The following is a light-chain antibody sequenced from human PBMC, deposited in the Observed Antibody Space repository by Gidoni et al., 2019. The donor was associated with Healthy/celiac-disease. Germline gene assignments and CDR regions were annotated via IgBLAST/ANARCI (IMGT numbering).Light chain of an antibody. Sequence: DIQMTQSPSSPSASVGDRVTITCRASQSISSYLNWYQQKPGKAPKLLIYAASSLQSGVPSRCSGGGAGTDFTLTISSLQAEDVATYYCQQSYSTPRTFGGGTKVEIK. CDR1: QSISSY. CDR2: AAS. V-gene: IGKV1-39*01. J-gene: IGKJ4*01. CDR3: QQSYSTPRT.